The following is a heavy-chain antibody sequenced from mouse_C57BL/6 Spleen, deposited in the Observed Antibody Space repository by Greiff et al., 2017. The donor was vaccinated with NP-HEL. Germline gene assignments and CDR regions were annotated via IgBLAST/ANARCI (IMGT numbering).Heavy chain of an antibody. Sequence: VQLQQSGAELVRPGSSVKLSCKASGYTFTSYWMHWVKQRPIQGLEWIGNIDPSDSETHYNQKFKDKATLTVDKSSSTAYMRLSSLTSEDSAVYYCARLYYYGSSYGYFDVWGTGTTVTVSS. CDR3: ARLYYYGSSYGYFDV. V-gene: IGHV1-52*01. CDR2: IDPSDSET. J-gene: IGHJ1*03. D-gene: IGHD1-1*01. CDR1: GYTFTSYW.